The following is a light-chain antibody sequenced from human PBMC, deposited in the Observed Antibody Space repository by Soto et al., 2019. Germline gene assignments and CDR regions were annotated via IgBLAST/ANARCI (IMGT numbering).Light chain of an antibody. J-gene: IGKJ3*01. CDR3: HQYNYWPRGT. CDR1: QSVNLN. CDR2: GAS. V-gene: IGKV3-15*01. Sequence: EIVLTQSPGTLSSSPGEGATLSCTASQSVNLNLAWYQQKPGQPPRLLLYGASTRATGIPVRFRGSGSGTEFPHTISSLQSEDSAVYYCHQYNYWPRGTFGPGTKVESK.